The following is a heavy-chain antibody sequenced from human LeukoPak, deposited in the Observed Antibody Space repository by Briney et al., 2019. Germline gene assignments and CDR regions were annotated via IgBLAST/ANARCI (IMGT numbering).Heavy chain of an antibody. CDR3: ARDLFDYDSSGFEYYFDY. CDR2: MNPNSGNT. V-gene: IGHV1-8*01. CDR1: GYTYTSYD. J-gene: IGHJ4*02. Sequence: ASVKVSCKASGYTYTSYDINWVRQATGQGLEWMGWMNPNSGNTGYAQKFQGRVTMTRNTSISTAYMELSSLRSEDTAVYYCARDLFDYDSSGFEYYFDYWGQGTLVTVSS. D-gene: IGHD3-22*01.